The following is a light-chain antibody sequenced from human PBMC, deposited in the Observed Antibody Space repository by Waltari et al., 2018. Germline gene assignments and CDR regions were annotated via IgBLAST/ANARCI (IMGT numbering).Light chain of an antibody. V-gene: IGLV2-14*01. CDR1: ISDIGDYNY. CDR3: NAYTFSYTWV. J-gene: IGLJ3*02. Sequence: QSALTQPASVSGSPGQSITISCTGTISDIGDYNYVSWYQQYPGKAPTPIIFDVNKRSSGVFNRFSGSNSGNTASLTISGLQAEDEADYYCNAYTFSYTWVFGGGTKLTVL. CDR2: DVN.